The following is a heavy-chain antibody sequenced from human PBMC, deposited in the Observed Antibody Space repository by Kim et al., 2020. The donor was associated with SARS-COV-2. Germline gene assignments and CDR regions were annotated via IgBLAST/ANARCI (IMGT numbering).Heavy chain of an antibody. CDR2: IYPGDSDT. J-gene: IGHJ4*02. Sequence: GESLKISCKGSGYSFTSYWIGWVRQMPGKGLEWMGIIYPGDSDTRYSPSFQGQVTISADKSISTAYLQWSSLKASDTAMYYCARLGIVVVPAAMQPKGLDYWGQGTLVTVSS. D-gene: IGHD2-2*01. V-gene: IGHV5-51*01. CDR3: ARLGIVVVPAAMQPKGLDY. CDR1: GYSFTSYW.